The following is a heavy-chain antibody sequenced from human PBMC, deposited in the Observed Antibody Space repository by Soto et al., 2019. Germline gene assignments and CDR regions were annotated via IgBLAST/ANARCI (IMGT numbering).Heavy chain of an antibody. J-gene: IGHJ6*02. D-gene: IGHD6-6*01. CDR2: IWYDGSNK. V-gene: IGHV3-33*01. CDR1: GFTFSSYG. CDR3: ARVPIAARDYYYYGMDV. Sequence: HPGGSLRLSCAASGFTFSSYGMHWVRQAPGKGLEWVAVIWYDGSNKYYADSVKGRFTISRDNSKNTLYLQMNSLRAEDTAVYYRARVPIAARDYYYYGMDVWGQGTTVTVSS.